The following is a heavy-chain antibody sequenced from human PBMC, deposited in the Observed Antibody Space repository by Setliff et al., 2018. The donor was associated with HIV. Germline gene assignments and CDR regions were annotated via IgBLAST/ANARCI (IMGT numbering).Heavy chain of an antibody. Sequence: ASVKVSCKVSGYTLTELSRHWVRQAPGKGLEWMGGFDPEDGETIYAQKFQGRVTMTRDTSTRTVYMELSSLRSEDTAVYYCARVEGATATLTDWGQGTLVTVSS. J-gene: IGHJ4*02. CDR1: GYTLTELS. CDR2: FDPEDGET. D-gene: IGHD1-26*01. V-gene: IGHV1-24*01. CDR3: ARVEGATATLTD.